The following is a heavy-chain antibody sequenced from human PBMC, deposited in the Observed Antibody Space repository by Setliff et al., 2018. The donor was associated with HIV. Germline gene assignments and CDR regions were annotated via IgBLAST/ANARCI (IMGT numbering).Heavy chain of an antibody. J-gene: IGHJ1*01. D-gene: IGHD3-16*01. CDR3: GNKGGQV. V-gene: IGHV3-33*08. Sequence: LRLSCTVVGFSFENFDMHWVRQAPGNGLEWVSLLWRDEVGEYYADSVKGRFSISRDRSRNTVYLQMSSLRVDDTAIYYCGNKGGQVWGPGTQVTVSS. CDR2: LWRDEVGE. CDR1: GFSFENFD.